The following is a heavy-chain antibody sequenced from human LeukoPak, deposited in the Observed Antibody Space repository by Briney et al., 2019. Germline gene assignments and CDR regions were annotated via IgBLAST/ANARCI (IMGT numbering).Heavy chain of an antibody. CDR3: ARLPARYYYGSGSYFAYYYYMDV. J-gene: IGHJ6*03. CDR1: GDSISSGDYY. CDR2: ISSSGST. D-gene: IGHD3-10*01. V-gene: IGHV4-61*02. Sequence: SETLSLTCTVSGDSISSGDYYWSWIRQPAGTGLEWIGRISSSGSTNYNPSLKSRVTISVDTSKNQFSLKLSSVTAADTAVYYCARLPARYYYGSGSYFAYYYYMDVWGKGTTVTISS.